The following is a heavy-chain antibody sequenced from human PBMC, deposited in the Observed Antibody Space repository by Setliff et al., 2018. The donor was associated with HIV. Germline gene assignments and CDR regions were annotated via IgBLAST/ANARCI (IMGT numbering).Heavy chain of an antibody. D-gene: IGHD5-18*01. CDR3: AVTSMASSFDY. V-gene: IGHV3-73*01. CDR1: GFTFSGSA. J-gene: IGHJ4*02. Sequence: LRLSCAASGFTFSGSAVHWVRQASGRGLEWVGRIRNKGNSYATTYAASVKGRFTISRDNGKNSLYLQMNSLRAEDTAVYYCAVTSMASSFDYWGQGALVTVSS. CDR2: IRNKGNSYAT.